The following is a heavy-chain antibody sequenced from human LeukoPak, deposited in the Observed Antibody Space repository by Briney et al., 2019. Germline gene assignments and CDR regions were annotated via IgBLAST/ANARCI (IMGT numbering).Heavy chain of an antibody. CDR1: GGTFSSYA. CDR2: INPYSGGA. V-gene: IGHV1-2*04. J-gene: IGHJ3*01. D-gene: IGHD5-12*01. CDR3: ARDLIHSDVVATPDAFDL. Sequence: ASVKVSCKASGGTFSSYAISWVRQAPGQGLEWTGSINPYSGGAGHAQKFQGWVSMTRDTSISTAYMELPRLRSDDTAVYYCARDLIHSDVVATPDAFDLWGQGTMVTVSS.